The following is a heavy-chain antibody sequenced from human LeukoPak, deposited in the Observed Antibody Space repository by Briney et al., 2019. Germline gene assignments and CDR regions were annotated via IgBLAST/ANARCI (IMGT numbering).Heavy chain of an antibody. Sequence: GGSLRLSCAASGFIFSSYAISWVRRAPGKGLEWISAISVSDTTYYADSVKGRFTISRDNSKNTLYPQMNSLRAEDTAVYYCALSGGSNWYGLECWGQGTLVTVSS. CDR3: ALSGGSNWYGLEC. J-gene: IGHJ4*02. CDR2: ISVSDTT. V-gene: IGHV3-23*01. CDR1: GFIFSSYA. D-gene: IGHD6-13*01.